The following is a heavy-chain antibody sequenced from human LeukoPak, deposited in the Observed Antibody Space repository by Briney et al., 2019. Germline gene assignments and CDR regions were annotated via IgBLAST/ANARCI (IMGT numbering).Heavy chain of an antibody. D-gene: IGHD1-1*01. CDR1: GGSISNYY. V-gene: IGHV4-59*01. J-gene: IGHJ4*02. Sequence: SETLSLTCTVSGGSISNYYWSWIRQPPGKGLEWTGYIYYSGSTNYNPSLKSRLTISVDTSKNQFSLKLSSVTAADTAVYYCARDSTTGLLGYWGQGTLVTVSS. CDR3: ARDSTTGLLGY. CDR2: IYYSGST.